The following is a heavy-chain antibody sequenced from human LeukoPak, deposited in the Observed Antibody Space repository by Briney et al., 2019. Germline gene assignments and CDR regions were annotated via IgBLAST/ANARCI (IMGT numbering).Heavy chain of an antibody. Sequence: SETLSLTCTVSGGSISSGDYYWSWIRQPPGKGLEWIGYIYYSGSTYYNPSLKSRVTISVDTSKNQFSLKLSSVTAADTAVYYCARGRPRLRLGELSHPFDYWGQGTLVTVSS. CDR1: GGSISSGDYY. CDR3: ARGRPRLRLGELSHPFDY. CDR2: IYYSGST. J-gene: IGHJ4*02. V-gene: IGHV4-30-4*01. D-gene: IGHD3-16*02.